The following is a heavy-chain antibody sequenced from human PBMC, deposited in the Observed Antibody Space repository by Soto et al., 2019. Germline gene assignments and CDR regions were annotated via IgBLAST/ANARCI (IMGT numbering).Heavy chain of an antibody. Sequence: SATLSLTCIFSGGSVSTGRYYWIWIRQPPGKGLEWIGFIYYTGRTSYNPSLKSRVTISVDTSNNQFSLKLSSVTAADTAVYFCATMSSSGYPLDYWGRGTLVTVSS. V-gene: IGHV4-61*01. D-gene: IGHD3-22*01. CDR1: GGSVSTGRYY. J-gene: IGHJ4*02. CDR2: IYYTGRT. CDR3: ATMSSSGYPLDY.